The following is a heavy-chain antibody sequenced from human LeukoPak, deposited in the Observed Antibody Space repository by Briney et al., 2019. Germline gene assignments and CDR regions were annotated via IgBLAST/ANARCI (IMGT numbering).Heavy chain of an antibody. CDR2: INHSGST. V-gene: IGHV4-34*01. J-gene: IGHJ6*02. CDR3: ARGRYYGSGSYYNPGYYYYGMDV. CDR1: GGSFSGYY. Sequence: SETLSLTCAVYGGSFSGYYWSWIRQPPGKGLEWIGEINHSGSTNYNPSLKSRVTISVDTSKNQFSLKLSSVTAADTAEYYCARGRYYGSGSYYNPGYYYYGMDVWGQGTTVTVSS. D-gene: IGHD3-10*01.